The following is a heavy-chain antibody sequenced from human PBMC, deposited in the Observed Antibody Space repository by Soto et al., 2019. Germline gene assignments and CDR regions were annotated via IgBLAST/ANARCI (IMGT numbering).Heavy chain of an antibody. CDR2: IYYSGST. CDR1: GGSISSSSYY. V-gene: IGHV4-39*01. Sequence: SETLSLTCTVSGGSISSSSYYWGWIRQPPGKGLEWIGSIYYSGSTYYNPSLKSRVTISVDTSKNQFSLKLSSVTAADTAVYYCARLIVGAYDALEDAFDIWGQGTMVTVSS. D-gene: IGHD1-26*01. CDR3: ARLIVGAYDALEDAFDI. J-gene: IGHJ3*02.